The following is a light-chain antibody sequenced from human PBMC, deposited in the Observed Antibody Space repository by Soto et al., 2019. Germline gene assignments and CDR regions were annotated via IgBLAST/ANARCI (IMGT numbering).Light chain of an antibody. V-gene: IGLV1-51*01. J-gene: IGLJ2*01. Sequence: QSVLTQPPSVSAAPGQKVTISCSGSSSNIGSNYVSWYQQLPGTAPKLLICDNNKRPSGIPDRFSGSKSDTSATLGITGLQTGDEADDYCATWDSTLSAVVFGGGTKLTV. CDR1: SSNIGSNY. CDR2: DNN. CDR3: ATWDSTLSAVV.